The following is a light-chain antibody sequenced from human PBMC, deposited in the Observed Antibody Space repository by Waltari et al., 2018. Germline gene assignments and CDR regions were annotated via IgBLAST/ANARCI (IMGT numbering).Light chain of an antibody. CDR3: CSYTTSTTLV. CDR2: GVT. CDR1: SSDVGPYNY. J-gene: IGLJ2*01. Sequence: QSAPTQPPSVSGSPGQSVTISCTGTSSDVGPYNYVPSYQQHPGKAPKLIIYGVTNRPSGVSDRFSGSKSGNTASLTISGLQAEDEADYYCCSYTTSTTLVFGGGTRLTVL. V-gene: IGLV2-14*01.